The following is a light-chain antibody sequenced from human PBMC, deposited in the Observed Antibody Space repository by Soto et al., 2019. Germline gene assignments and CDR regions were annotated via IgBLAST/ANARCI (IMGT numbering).Light chain of an antibody. CDR3: TSFAGSGTYV. V-gene: IGLV2-14*01. CDR1: SSDVGGYNY. Sequence: QPVLTQPASVSGSPGQSIAISCTGTSSDVGGYNYVSWYQQHPGKAPKLIIFDVTNRPSGVSDRFSGSKSGSTASLTISGLKADDEADYYCTSFAGSGTYVFGTGTKLTVL. CDR2: DVT. J-gene: IGLJ1*01.